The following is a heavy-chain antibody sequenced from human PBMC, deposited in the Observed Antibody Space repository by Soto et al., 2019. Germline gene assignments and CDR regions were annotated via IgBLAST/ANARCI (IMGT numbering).Heavy chain of an antibody. J-gene: IGHJ6*02. CDR2: ISGRGTTT. CDR1: GFSFGSYS. Sequence: TGGSLRLSCEASGFSFGSYSMNWVRQSPGEGLEWVSFISGRGTTTYYADSVRGRLTVSRDNAKNSLSLEVNSLRDEDTAVYYCARLGYCSSATCKYYFYYYGMDVWGQGTTVTVSS. CDR3: ARLGYCSSATCKYYFYYYGMDV. V-gene: IGHV3-48*02. D-gene: IGHD2-2*01.